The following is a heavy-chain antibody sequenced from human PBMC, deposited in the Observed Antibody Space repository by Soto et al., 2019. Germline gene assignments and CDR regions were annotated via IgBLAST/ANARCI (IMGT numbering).Heavy chain of an antibody. J-gene: IGHJ6*03. CDR3: AGGRRGVHCSGGSCYSDYYYYYMDV. D-gene: IGHD2-15*01. CDR2: INHSGST. Sequence: PSETLSLTCAVYGGSFSGYYWSWIRQPPGKGLEWIGEINHSGSTNYNPSLKSRVTISVDTSKNQFSLKLSSVTAADTAVYYCAGGRRGVHCSGGSCYSDYYYYYMDVWGKGTTVTVSS. CDR1: GGSFSGYY. V-gene: IGHV4-34*01.